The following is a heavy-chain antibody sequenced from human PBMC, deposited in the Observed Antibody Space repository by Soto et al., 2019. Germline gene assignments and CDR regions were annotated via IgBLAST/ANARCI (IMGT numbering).Heavy chain of an antibody. V-gene: IGHV4-30-2*01. Sequence: PSETLSLTCAVSGGSISSGGYSWSWIRQPPGKGLEWIGYIYHSGSTYYNPTRNSRVTISVDRPKNQFSLKLSSVTDADTAVYYCVRGSSTSRLDYWGQGTLVTVSS. D-gene: IGHD2-2*01. J-gene: IGHJ4*02. CDR2: IYHSGST. CDR1: GGSISSGGYS. CDR3: VRGSSTSRLDY.